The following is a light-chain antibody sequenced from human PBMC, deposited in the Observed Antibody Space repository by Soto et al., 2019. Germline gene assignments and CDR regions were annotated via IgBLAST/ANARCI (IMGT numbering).Light chain of an antibody. J-gene: IGLJ2*01. V-gene: IGLV2-23*02. CDR3: CSYAGSRTLV. Sequence: QSALTQPASVSGSPGQSITISCTGTSSDVGSYNFVSWYQQHPGKAPKLMIYEVNKRPSGVSNRFSGSKSGNTASLTISGLQAEDEADYYCCSYAGSRTLVFGGGTKVTVL. CDR2: EVN. CDR1: SSDVGSYNF.